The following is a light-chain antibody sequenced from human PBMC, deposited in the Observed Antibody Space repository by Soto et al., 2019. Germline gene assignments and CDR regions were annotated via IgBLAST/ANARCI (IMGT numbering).Light chain of an antibody. Sequence: EIVLTQSPGTLSLSPGERATLSCRASQSVSSSYLVWYQQKPGQAPRLLIYGASTRATGIPDRFSGSGSGTDFTLTISRLESGDFAVYYCQQHGSSPPLTFGGGTKVEIK. CDR3: QQHGSSPPLT. V-gene: IGKV3-20*01. J-gene: IGKJ4*01. CDR1: QSVSSSY. CDR2: GAS.